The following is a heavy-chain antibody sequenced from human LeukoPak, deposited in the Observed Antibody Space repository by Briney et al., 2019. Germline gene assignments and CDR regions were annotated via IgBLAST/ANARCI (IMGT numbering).Heavy chain of an antibody. V-gene: IGHV4-61*02. D-gene: IGHD4-17*01. Sequence: SQTLSLTCTVSGGSISSGSYYWSWIRQPAGKGLEWIGRIYTSGSTNYNPSLKSRVTISVDTSKNQFSLKLSSVTAADTAVYYCARDYGSPKYYYYMDVWGKGTTVTVSS. J-gene: IGHJ6*03. CDR2: IYTSGST. CDR3: ARDYGSPKYYYYMDV. CDR1: GGSISSGSYY.